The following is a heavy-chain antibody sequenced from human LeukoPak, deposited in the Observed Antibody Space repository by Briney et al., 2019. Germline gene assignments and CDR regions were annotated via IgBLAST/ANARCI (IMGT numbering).Heavy chain of an antibody. D-gene: IGHD6-6*01. Sequence: SETLSLTCAVYGGSFSGYYWSWIRQPLGKGLEWIGEINHSGSTNYNPSLKSRVTISVDTSKNQFSLKLSSVTAADTAVYYCERLGIAARPGFIAAANWGQGTLVTVSS. V-gene: IGHV4-34*01. CDR1: GGSFSGYY. J-gene: IGHJ4*02. CDR3: ERLGIAARPGFIAAAN. CDR2: INHSGST.